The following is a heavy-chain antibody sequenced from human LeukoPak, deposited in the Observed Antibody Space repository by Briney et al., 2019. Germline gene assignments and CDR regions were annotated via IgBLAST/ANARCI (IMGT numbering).Heavy chain of an antibody. V-gene: IGHV6-1*01. D-gene: IGHD6-6*01. J-gene: IGHJ5*02. CDR3: ARSSIAARRLQNWFDP. CDR1: GDIVSSNSAA. CDR2: TYYRSKLYN. Sequence: PSQTLSLTCXISGDIVSSNSAAWNWIRQSPSRGLEWLGRTYYRSKLYNDYAVSVKSRITINPDTSKNQFSLQLNSVTPEDTAVYYCARSSIAARRLQNWFDPWGQGTLVTVSS.